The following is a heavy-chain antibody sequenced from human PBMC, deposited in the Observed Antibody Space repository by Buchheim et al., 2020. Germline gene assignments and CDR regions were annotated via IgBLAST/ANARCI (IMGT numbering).Heavy chain of an antibody. V-gene: IGHV1-3*01. D-gene: IGHD2-15*01. Sequence: QVQLVQSGAEVKKPGASVKVSCKASGYTFTSYAMHWVRQAPGQRLEWMGWINAGNGNTKYSQKFQGRVTITRDTSASTAYMELSSLRSEDTAVYYCARVVGYCSGGSCYLGPYYYGMDVWGQGTT. CDR1: GYTFTSYA. CDR3: ARVVGYCSGGSCYLGPYYYGMDV. J-gene: IGHJ6*02. CDR2: INAGNGNT.